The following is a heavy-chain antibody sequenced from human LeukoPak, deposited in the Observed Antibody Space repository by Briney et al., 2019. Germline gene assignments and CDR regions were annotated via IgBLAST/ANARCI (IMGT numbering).Heavy chain of an antibody. CDR3: ARGLRYFDWLSSPYYFDY. D-gene: IGHD3-9*01. CDR1: GYTFTTYD. Sequence: ASVKVSCKASGYTFTTYDINWVRQVTGQGLEWMGWIKPNSGGTNYAQKFQARVTMTRDTSISIAYMALSRLRSDDTAVYYCARGLRYFDWLSSPYYFDYWGQGTLVTVSS. J-gene: IGHJ4*02. V-gene: IGHV1-2*02. CDR2: IKPNSGGT.